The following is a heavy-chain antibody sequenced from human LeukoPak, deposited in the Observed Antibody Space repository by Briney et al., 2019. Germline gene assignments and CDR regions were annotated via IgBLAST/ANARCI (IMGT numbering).Heavy chain of an antibody. D-gene: IGHD5-12*01. CDR1: GFTFSSYW. V-gene: IGHV3-30*02. Sequence: GGSLRLSCAASGFTFSSYWMSWVRQAPGKGLEWVAFIRYDGSNKYYADSVKGRFTISRDNSKNTLYLQMNSLRAEDTAVYYCAKSSAWFGYSGYDPQYNWFDPWGQGTLVTVSS. J-gene: IGHJ5*02. CDR2: IRYDGSNK. CDR3: AKSSAWFGYSGYDPQYNWFDP.